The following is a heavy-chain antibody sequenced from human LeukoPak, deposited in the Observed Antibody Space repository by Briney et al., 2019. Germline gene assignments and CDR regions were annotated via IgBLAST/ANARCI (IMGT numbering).Heavy chain of an antibody. CDR3: ARVYYGSGSLHYYYYYMDV. V-gene: IGHV3-21*04. D-gene: IGHD3-10*01. CDR1: GFTFSSYS. Sequence: GGSLRLSCAASGFTFSSYSMNWVRQAPGKGLEWVSSISSSSSYIYYADSVKGRFTISRDNAKNSLYLQMNSLRAEDTAVYYCARVYYGSGSLHYYYYYMDVWGKGTTVTISS. CDR2: ISSSSSYI. J-gene: IGHJ6*03.